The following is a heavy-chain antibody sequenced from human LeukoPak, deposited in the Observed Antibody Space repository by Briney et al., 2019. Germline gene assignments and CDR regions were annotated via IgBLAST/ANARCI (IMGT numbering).Heavy chain of an antibody. CDR1: GFTFSSYG. V-gene: IGHV3-23*01. D-gene: IGHD2-2*01. Sequence: GGSLRLSCAASGFTFSSYGMSWVRQAPGEGLEWVSAISGSGGSTYYADSVKGRFTISRDNSKNTLYLQMNSLRAEDTAVYYCAKSGDYCSSTSCYYFDYWGQGTLVTVSS. J-gene: IGHJ4*02. CDR2: ISGSGGST. CDR3: AKSGDYCSSTSCYYFDY.